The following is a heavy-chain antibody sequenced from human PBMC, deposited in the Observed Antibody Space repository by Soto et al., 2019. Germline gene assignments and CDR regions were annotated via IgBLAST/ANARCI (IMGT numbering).Heavy chain of an antibody. CDR3: ATDAQSSSFDI. Sequence: EVQLVESGGGLIQPGGSLRLSCAASGFSVSSNYMSWVRQAPGKGLEWVSVIYSGGSTYYADSVKGRITIPRDNSKNTLYLHMTSLRAEDTAVYYCATDAQSSSFDIWGQGTIVTVSS. CDR1: GFSVSSNY. V-gene: IGHV3-53*01. CDR2: IYSGGST. J-gene: IGHJ3*02.